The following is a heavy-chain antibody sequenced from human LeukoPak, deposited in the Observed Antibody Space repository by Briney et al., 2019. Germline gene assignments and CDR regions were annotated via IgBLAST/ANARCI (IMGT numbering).Heavy chain of an antibody. Sequence: SETLSLTCTVSSDSISNSAYHWGWIRQPPGRGLEWIGSIYYSRGTYYNPSLKSRVTISVDTSKNQFSLKLTSVTAADTAVYYCARTHSSGDIWGQGTMVTVSS. J-gene: IGHJ3*02. CDR2: IYYSRGT. CDR1: SDSISNSAYH. D-gene: IGHD6-19*01. CDR3: ARTHSSGDI. V-gene: IGHV4-39*01.